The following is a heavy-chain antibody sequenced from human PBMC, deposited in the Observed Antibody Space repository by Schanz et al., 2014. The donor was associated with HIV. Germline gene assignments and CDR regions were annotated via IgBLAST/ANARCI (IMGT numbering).Heavy chain of an antibody. CDR1: EFPFSHNA. CDR2: ITDSGDKT. Sequence: EEQLLESGGGLVQPGGSLRLSCRGSEFPFSHNAMTWVRQAPGKGLQWVSSITDSGDKTDYTDSVKGRFTISRDNSRNTLFLQMDSLRVDDTAVYYCAQMGAFAAFDIWGHGTVVTVSP. J-gene: IGHJ3*02. CDR3: AQMGAFAAFDI. D-gene: IGHD3-16*01. V-gene: IGHV3-23*01.